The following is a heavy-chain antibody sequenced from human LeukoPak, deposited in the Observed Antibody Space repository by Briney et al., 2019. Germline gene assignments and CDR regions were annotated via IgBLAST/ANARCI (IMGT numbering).Heavy chain of an antibody. CDR1: GFTFSSYE. Sequence: PGGSLRLSCAASGFTFSSYEMNWVRQAPGKGLEWVSYISSSGSTIYYADSVKGRFTISRDNAKNSLYLQMNSLRSEDTAVYYCARGRSYSDSSGYLHYYFDYWGQGTLVTVSS. CDR2: ISSSGSTI. V-gene: IGHV3-48*03. J-gene: IGHJ4*02. D-gene: IGHD3-22*01. CDR3: ARGRSYSDSSGYLHYYFDY.